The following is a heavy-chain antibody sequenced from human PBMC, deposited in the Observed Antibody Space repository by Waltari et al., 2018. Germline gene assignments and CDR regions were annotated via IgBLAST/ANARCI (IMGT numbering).Heavy chain of an antibody. CDR2: ILYSGST. CDR3: ARDRLGYCSRGSCYSYDS. D-gene: IGHD2-15*01. J-gene: IGHJ4*02. CDR1: RDSISHGGYQ. V-gene: IGHV4-31*03. Sequence: QVQLQESGPGLVQPSQTLSLTCIVSRDSISHGGYQWTWIRQHPGKGLEWIGYILYSGSTLYSPSLKRRVNISVDTSKNQFSLSLRSVTAADTALYYCARDRLGYCSRGSCYSYDSWGQGTLVTVSS.